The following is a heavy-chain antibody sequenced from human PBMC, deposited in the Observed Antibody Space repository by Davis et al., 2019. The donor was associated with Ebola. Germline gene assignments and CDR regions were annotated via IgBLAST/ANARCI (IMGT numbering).Heavy chain of an antibody. D-gene: IGHD3-10*01. Sequence: GESLKISCAASGFSFSNNAMSWVRQAPGKGLEWVANIKQDGSEKYYVDSVKGRFTISRDNAKNSLYLQMNSLRAEDTAVYYCARDRSITMVRGVIRWFDPWGQGTLVTVSS. J-gene: IGHJ5*02. CDR2: IKQDGSEK. V-gene: IGHV3-7*01. CDR3: ARDRSITMVRGVIRWFDP. CDR1: GFSFSNNA.